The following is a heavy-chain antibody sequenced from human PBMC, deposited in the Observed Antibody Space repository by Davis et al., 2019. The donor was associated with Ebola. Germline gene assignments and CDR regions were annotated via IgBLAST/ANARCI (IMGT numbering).Heavy chain of an antibody. J-gene: IGHJ4*02. CDR3: ARVGIRSSTYYFDY. V-gene: IGHV1-18*01. CDR2: ISAYNGTA. D-gene: IGHD6-13*01. CDR1: GYTFTSYG. Sequence: ASVKVSCKASGYTFTSYGISWVRQAPGQGLEWMGWISAYNGTANYAQKFQGRVTITADESTSTAYMELSSLRSEDTAVYYCARVGIRSSTYYFDYWGQGTLVTVSS.